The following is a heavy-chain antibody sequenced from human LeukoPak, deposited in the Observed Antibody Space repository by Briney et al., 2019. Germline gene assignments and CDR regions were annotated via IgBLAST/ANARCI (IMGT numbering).Heavy chain of an antibody. CDR1: GYTFAGYY. J-gene: IGHJ4*02. D-gene: IGHD6-19*01. V-gene: IGHV1-2*02. CDR3: ARVYSSGWFYYFDY. Sequence: ASVKVSCKASGYTFAGYYMHWVRQAPGQGLEWMGWINPNSGGTNYAQKFQGRVTMTRDTSISTAYMELSRLRSDDTAVYYCARVYSSGWFYYFDYWGQGTLVTVPS. CDR2: INPNSGGT.